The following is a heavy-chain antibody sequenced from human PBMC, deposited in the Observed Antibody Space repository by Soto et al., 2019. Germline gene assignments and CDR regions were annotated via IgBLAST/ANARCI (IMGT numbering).Heavy chain of an antibody. CDR3: ARVSGSSRMYYFDY. CDR1: GFTFSSYS. D-gene: IGHD6-19*01. V-gene: IGHV3-21*01. J-gene: IGHJ4*02. Sequence: EVQLVESGGGLVKPGGSLRLSCAASGFTFSSYSMNWVRQAPGKGLEWVSSISSSSSYIYYADSVKGRFTISRDTAKNSLYRQMNSLRAEDMAVYYCARVSGSSRMYYFDYWGQGTLVTVSS. CDR2: ISSSSSYI.